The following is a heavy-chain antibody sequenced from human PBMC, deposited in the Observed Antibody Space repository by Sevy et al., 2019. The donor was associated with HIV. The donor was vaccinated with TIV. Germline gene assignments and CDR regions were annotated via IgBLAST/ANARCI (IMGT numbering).Heavy chain of an antibody. CDR1: GGSINSDH. J-gene: IGHJ3*02. CDR2: VYYTGGT. V-gene: IGHV4-59*08. Sequence: SETLSLTCTVSGGSINSDHWNWIRQPPGKGLEWIGYVYYTGGTNYNPSLKNRLTISVDRTKNQFSLKLTSVTAADTAVYYCARRNDFGIWGQGTMVTISS. CDR3: ARRNDFGI.